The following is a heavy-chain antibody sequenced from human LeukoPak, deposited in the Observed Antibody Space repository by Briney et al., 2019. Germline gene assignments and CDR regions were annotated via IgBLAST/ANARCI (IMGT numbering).Heavy chain of an antibody. CDR1: GGSISSYY. V-gene: IGHV4-4*07. J-gene: IGHJ4*02. D-gene: IGHD3-22*01. CDR3: ARDLPRGLYHYDSSGYSSPFDY. Sequence: SETLSLTCTVSGGSISSYYWSWIRQPAGKGLEWIGRIYTSGSTNYNPSLKSRVTMSVDTSKNQFSLKLSSVTAADTAVYYCARDLPRGLYHYDSSGYSSPFDYWGQGTLVTVSS. CDR2: IYTSGST.